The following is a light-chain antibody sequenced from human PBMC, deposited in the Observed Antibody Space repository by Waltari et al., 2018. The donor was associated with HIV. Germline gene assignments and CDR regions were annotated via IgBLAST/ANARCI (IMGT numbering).Light chain of an antibody. Sequence: SYELTQPPSVSVSPGQTARITCSGDALPKQYAYWYQQKPGQAPVLVIYKDSERPSGIPERFSGSSSGTTVTLTISGVKAEDEADYYCQSADSSDTYSWVFGGGTKLTVL. CDR1: ALPKQY. CDR2: KDS. CDR3: QSADSSDTYSWV. J-gene: IGLJ3*02. V-gene: IGLV3-25*03.